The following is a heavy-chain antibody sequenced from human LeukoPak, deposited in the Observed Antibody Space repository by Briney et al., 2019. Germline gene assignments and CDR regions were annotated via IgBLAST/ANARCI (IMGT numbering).Heavy chain of an antibody. V-gene: IGHV4-59*01. Sequence: SETLSLTCTVSGGSISSYYWSWIRQPPGKGLEWIGYIYYSGSTNYNPSLKSRVTISVDTSKNQFSLKLSSVTAADTAVYYCATHGESPPNYYYGMDVWGQGTTVTVSS. CDR1: GGSISSYY. CDR2: IYYSGST. D-gene: IGHD2/OR15-2a*01. CDR3: ATHGESPPNYYYGMDV. J-gene: IGHJ6*02.